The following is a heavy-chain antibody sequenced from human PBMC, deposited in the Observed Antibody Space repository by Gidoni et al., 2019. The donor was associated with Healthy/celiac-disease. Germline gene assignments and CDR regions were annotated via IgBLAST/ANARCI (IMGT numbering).Heavy chain of an antibody. CDR1: GGSISSSSYY. Sequence: GGSISSSSYYWGWIRQPPGKGLEWIGSIYYSGSTYYNPSLKSRVTISVDTSKNQFSLKLSSVTAADTAVYYCARGTLAAAFDYWGQGTLVTVSS. CDR2: IYYSGST. V-gene: IGHV4-39*01. CDR3: ARGTLAAAFDY. D-gene: IGHD6-13*01. J-gene: IGHJ4*02.